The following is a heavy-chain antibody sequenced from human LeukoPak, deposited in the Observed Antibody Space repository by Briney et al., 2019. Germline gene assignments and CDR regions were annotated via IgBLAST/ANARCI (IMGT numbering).Heavy chain of an antibody. Sequence: SETLSLTCTVSGGSISSGSYYWSWIRQPAGKGLEWIGRIYTSGSTNYNPSLKSRVTISVDTSKNQFSLKLSSVTAADTAVYYCARGDLYSYGAFDYWGQGTLVTVSS. CDR2: IYTSGST. CDR1: GGSISSGSYY. V-gene: IGHV4-61*02. J-gene: IGHJ4*02. CDR3: ARGDLYSYGAFDY. D-gene: IGHD5-18*01.